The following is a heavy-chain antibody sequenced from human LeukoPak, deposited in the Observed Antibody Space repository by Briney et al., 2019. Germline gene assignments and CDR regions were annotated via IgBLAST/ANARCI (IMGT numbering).Heavy chain of an antibody. CDR2: INHSGGT. Sequence: PSETLSLTCAVYGGSFSGYYWSWIRQPPGKGLDWIGEINHSGGTNYNPSLKSRVTISVDTSKNQFSLKLSSVTAADTAVYYCARRDIVVVPAAIGFDPWGQGTLVTVSS. D-gene: IGHD2-2*01. CDR3: ARRDIVVVPAAIGFDP. V-gene: IGHV4-34*01. J-gene: IGHJ5*02. CDR1: GGSFSGYY.